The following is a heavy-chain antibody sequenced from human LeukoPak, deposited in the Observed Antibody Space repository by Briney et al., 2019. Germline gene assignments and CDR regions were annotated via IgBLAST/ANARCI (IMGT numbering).Heavy chain of an antibody. CDR2: INPNSGGT. J-gene: IGHJ4*02. Sequence: GASVKVSCKASGSTFTGYYMHWVRQAPGQGLEWMGWINPNSGGTNYAQKFQGRVTMTRDTSISTAYMELSRLRSDDTAVYYCAKGDSSSVPQKGPDYWGQGTLVTVSS. D-gene: IGHD6-13*01. V-gene: IGHV1-2*02. CDR1: GSTFTGYY. CDR3: AKGDSSSVPQKGPDY.